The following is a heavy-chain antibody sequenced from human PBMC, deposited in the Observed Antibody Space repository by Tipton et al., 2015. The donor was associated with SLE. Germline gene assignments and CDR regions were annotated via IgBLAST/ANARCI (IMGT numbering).Heavy chain of an antibody. CDR2: IYYSGST. CDR3: ARQPSPYYDTTSYFDY. Sequence: TLSLTCTVSDASISTYFWSWIRQPPGKGLEWIGYIYYSGSTNYNPSLKSRVTMSVDTSKNHFSLRLTSVTAEDTAVYFCARQPSPYYDTTSYFDYWGPGILVTVSS. V-gene: IGHV4-59*08. D-gene: IGHD3-16*01. J-gene: IGHJ4*02. CDR1: DASISTYF.